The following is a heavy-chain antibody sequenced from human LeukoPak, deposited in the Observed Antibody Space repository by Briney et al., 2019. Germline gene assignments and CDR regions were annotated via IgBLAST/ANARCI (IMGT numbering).Heavy chain of an antibody. D-gene: IGHD5-12*01. V-gene: IGHV1-69*01. CDR1: GGTFSSYA. CDR3: ARNIVATTHYYYGMDV. CDR2: IIPIFGTA. Sequence: GASVKVSCKASGGTFSSYAISWVRQAPGQGLEWMGGIIPIFGTANYAQKFQGRVTITADESTGTAYMELSSLRSEDTAVYYCARNIVATTHYYYGMDVWGKGTTVTVSS. J-gene: IGHJ6*04.